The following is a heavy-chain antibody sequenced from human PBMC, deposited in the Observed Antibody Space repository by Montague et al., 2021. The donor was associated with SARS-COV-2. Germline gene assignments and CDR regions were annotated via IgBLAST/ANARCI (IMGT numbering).Heavy chain of an antibody. Sequence: SETLSLTCVVSGDSFSTYNWWTWVRPPPGKGLEWVGVIYHTGSTNYKPSLKRRVSMSVGKSWNQFSLRLTSVTAADTAIYYCARKGSGRSDLAYWGQGTLVTVSS. CDR1: GDSFSTYNW. D-gene: IGHD1-26*01. CDR3: ARKGSGRSDLAY. V-gene: IGHV4-4*02. J-gene: IGHJ4*02. CDR2: IYHTGST.